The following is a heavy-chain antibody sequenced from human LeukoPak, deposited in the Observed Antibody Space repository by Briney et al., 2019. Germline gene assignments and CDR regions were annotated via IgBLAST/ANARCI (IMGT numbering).Heavy chain of an antibody. CDR3: AREAYYYGSGSYYPGDAFDI. D-gene: IGHD3-10*01. CDR1: GFTFSSYS. Sequence: GGSLRLSCAASGFTFSSYSMNWVRQAPGKGLEWVSYISSSSSTIYYADSVKGQFTISRDNAKNSLYLQMNSLRAEDTAVYYCAREAYYYGSGSYYPGDAFDIWGQGTMVTVSS. J-gene: IGHJ3*02. CDR2: ISSSSSTI. V-gene: IGHV3-48*01.